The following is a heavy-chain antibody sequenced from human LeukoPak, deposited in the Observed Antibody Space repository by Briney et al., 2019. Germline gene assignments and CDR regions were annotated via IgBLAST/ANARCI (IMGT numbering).Heavy chain of an antibody. V-gene: IGHV3-9*01. CDR1: GFTFDEYA. CDR3: AKVGDSSSWTEYFQH. D-gene: IGHD6-13*01. J-gene: IGHJ1*01. CDR2: ISWNSGSI. Sequence: GGSLRLPCAASGFTFDEYAMHWFRQAPGKGLEWVSGISWNSGSIGYADSVKGRFTISRDNAKNSLYLQMNSLRAEDTALYYCAKVGDSSSWTEYFQHWGQGTLVTVSS.